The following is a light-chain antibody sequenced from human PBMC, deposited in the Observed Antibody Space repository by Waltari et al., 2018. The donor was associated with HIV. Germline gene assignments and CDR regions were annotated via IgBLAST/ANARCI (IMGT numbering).Light chain of an antibody. J-gene: IGLJ1*01. CDR2: EVT. CDR1: STDVGNFNL. Sequence: QSALTQPASVSGSPGQSITISCTGTSTDVGNFNLVSWYQQYPGKAPKLLIYEVTKRPSGASNRFSASKSGNTASLTISWLRAEDEADYYCYSYSDTSSSYVFGTGTKVTV. CDR3: YSYSDTSSSYV. V-gene: IGLV2-23*02.